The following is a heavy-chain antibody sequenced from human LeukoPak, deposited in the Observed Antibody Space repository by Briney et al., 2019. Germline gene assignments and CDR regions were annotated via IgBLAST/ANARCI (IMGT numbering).Heavy chain of an antibody. V-gene: IGHV3-21*01. D-gene: IGHD5-18*01. CDR1: GFTFSSYS. CDR2: ISSSSSYI. Sequence: MAGGSLRLSCAASGFTFSSYSMNWVRQARGKGLEWVSSISSSSSYIYYADSVKGRFTISRDNAKNSLYLQMNSLRAEDTAVYYCARDDVDTASDDWGQGTLVTVSS. J-gene: IGHJ4*02. CDR3: ARDDVDTASDD.